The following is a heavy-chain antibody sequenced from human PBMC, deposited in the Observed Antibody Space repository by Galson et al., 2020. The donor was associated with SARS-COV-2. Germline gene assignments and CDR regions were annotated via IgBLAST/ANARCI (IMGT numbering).Heavy chain of an antibody. CDR1: GFTVSSNY. D-gene: IGHD6-19*01. CDR2: IYSGGST. V-gene: IGHV3-53*01. CDR3: ATRDRSGWYGVHYYYYGMDV. J-gene: IGHJ6*02. Sequence: GGSLRLSCAASGFTVSSNYMSWVRQAPGTGLEWVSVIYSGGSTYYADSVKGRFTISRDNSKNTLYLQMNSLRAEDTAVYYCATRDRSGWYGVHYYYYGMDVWGQGTTVTVSS.